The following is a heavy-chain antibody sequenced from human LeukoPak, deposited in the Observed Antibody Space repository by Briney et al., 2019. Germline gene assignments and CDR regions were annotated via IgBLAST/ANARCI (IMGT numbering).Heavy chain of an antibody. V-gene: IGHV4-38-2*02. CDR3: ARGEELLYYFDY. Sequence: SETLSLTCTVSGYSISSGYFWGWIRQPPGKGLEWIGEIYHSGSTNYNPSLKSRVTISVDKSKNQFSLKLSSVTAADTAVYYCARGEELLYYFDYWGQGTLVTVSS. J-gene: IGHJ4*02. D-gene: IGHD2-21*02. CDR2: IYHSGST. CDR1: GYSISSGYF.